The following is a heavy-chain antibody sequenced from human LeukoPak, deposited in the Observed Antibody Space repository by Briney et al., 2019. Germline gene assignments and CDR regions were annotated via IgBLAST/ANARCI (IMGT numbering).Heavy chain of an antibody. CDR1: GFTLSSYA. J-gene: IGHJ4*02. Sequence: GGSLRLSCAASGFTLSSYAMSWVRQAPGKGLEWVSAISGSDGSTYYAGSVKGRFTNSRDRSNNRLYLQMNSLRAEDTAIYYCAKDVAATISSGGYYFDLWGQGTLVTVSS. CDR2: ISGSDGST. V-gene: IGHV3-23*01. CDR3: AKDVAATISSGGYYFDL. D-gene: IGHD5-12*01.